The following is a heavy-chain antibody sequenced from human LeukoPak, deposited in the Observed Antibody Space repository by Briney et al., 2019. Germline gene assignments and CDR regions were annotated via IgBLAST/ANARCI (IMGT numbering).Heavy chain of an antibody. CDR1: GGSISDYF. J-gene: IGHJ3*01. CDR2: VYYIGMP. V-gene: IGHV4-59*12. CDR3: ARRFRTGGDLHHDAYDV. D-gene: IGHD3-16*01. Sequence: SETLSLTCCVSGGSISDYFWGWIRQPPGKGLEWIGHVYYIGMPTCSPSLESRVSISVDTPKNQFSLELTSVTAADTAVYYCARRFRTGGDLHHDAYDVWGQGTVVTVSS.